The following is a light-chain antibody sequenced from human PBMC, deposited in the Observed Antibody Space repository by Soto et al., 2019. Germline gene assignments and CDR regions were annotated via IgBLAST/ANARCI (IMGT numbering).Light chain of an antibody. V-gene: IGLV2-14*01. CDR1: SSDVGGYNY. CDR2: EVS. J-gene: IGLJ2*01. Sequence: QSALTQPASVSGSPGQSITISWTGTSSDVGGYNYVSWYQQHPGKAPKLMIYEVSNRPSGVSNRFSGSKSGNTASLTISGLQAEDEADYYCSSYTSSSTLFGGGTKVTVL. CDR3: SSYTSSSTL.